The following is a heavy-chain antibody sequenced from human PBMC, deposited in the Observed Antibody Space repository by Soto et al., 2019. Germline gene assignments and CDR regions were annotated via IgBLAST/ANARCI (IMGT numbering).Heavy chain of an antibody. V-gene: IGHV5-10-1*01. CDR1: GYSFTSYW. Sequence: GEALKISCKGSGYSFTSYWISWVRQIPGKGLEWMGRIDPSDSYTNYSPSFQGHVTISADKSISTAYLQWSSLKASDTAMYYCTRLRIAAAGTKYYGMDVWGQGTTVTVSS. CDR3: TRLRIAAAGTKYYGMDV. CDR2: IDPSDSYT. D-gene: IGHD6-13*01. J-gene: IGHJ6*02.